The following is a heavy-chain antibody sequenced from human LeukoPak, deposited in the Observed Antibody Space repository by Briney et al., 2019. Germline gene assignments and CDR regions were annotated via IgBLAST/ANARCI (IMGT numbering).Heavy chain of an antibody. Sequence: PSETLSLTCAVYGGSFSGYYWSWIRQPPGKGLEWIGEINHSGSTNYNPSLKSRVTMSVDTSKNQFSLKLSSVTAADTAVYYCVGGSYYGDAFDIWGQGTMVTVSS. J-gene: IGHJ3*02. CDR2: INHSGST. V-gene: IGHV4-34*01. CDR3: VGGSYYGDAFDI. CDR1: GGSFSGYY. D-gene: IGHD1-26*01.